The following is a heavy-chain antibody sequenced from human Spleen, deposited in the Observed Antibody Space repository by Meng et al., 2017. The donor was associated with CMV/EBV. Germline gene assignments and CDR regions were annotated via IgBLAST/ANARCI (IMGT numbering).Heavy chain of an antibody. CDR3: TKKGPTVFGVGFDS. J-gene: IGHJ4*02. CDR2: ISSGSADI. V-gene: IGHV3-21*01. D-gene: IGHD3-16*01. CDR1: GFNFDDYA. Sequence: GESLKISCVASGFNFDDYAMSWIRQAPGKGLQWVSSISSGSADIFYADSVKCRFTISRDNARNSLYLQMDSLRAEDTAVYYCTKKGPTVFGVGFDSLGQGTLLTVSS.